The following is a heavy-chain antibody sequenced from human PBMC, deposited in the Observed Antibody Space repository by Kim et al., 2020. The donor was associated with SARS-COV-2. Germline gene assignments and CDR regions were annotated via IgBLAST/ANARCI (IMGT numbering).Heavy chain of an antibody. D-gene: IGHD4-17*01. V-gene: IGHV1-69*13. CDR1: GGTFSSYA. J-gene: IGHJ6*03. Sequence: SVKVSCKASGGTFSSYAISWVRQAPGQGLEWMGGIIPIFGTANYAQKFQGRVTITADESTSTAYMELSSLRSEDTAVYYCASDPDDDYGDYVRDYYYMDVWGKGTTVTVSS. CDR2: IIPIFGTA. CDR3: ASDPDDDYGDYVRDYYYMDV.